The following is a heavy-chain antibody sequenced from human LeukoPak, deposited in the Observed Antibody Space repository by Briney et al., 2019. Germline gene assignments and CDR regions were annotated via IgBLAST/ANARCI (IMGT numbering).Heavy chain of an antibody. D-gene: IGHD4-17*01. CDR2: IYYSGST. J-gene: IGHJ4*02. CDR3: ARGPYGNDY. V-gene: IGHV4-39*07. CDR1: GDSITGYY. Sequence: SETLSLTCSVSGDSITGYYWGWIRQPPGKGLEWIGSIYYSGSTYYNPSLKSRVTISVDTSKNQFSLKLSSVTAADTAVYYCARGPYGNDYWGQGTLVTVSS.